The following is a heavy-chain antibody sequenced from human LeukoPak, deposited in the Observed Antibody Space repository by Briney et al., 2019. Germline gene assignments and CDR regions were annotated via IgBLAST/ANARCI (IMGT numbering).Heavy chain of an antibody. Sequence: PGGCLRLSCAASGFTFSSYAVSWVRQAPGKGLEWVSSISASGGSTYYVASVKGRFTISRDNSKNTLYLQMSGLRAEDTALYYCAKTDTPMVTRVGFDYWGQGTLVTVSS. V-gene: IGHV3-23*01. J-gene: IGHJ4*02. CDR1: GFTFSSYA. CDR2: ISASGGST. CDR3: AKTDTPMVTRVGFDY. D-gene: IGHD5-18*01.